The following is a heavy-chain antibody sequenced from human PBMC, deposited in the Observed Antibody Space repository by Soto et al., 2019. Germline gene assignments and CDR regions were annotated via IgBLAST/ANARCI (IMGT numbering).Heavy chain of an antibody. Sequence: PSETLSVTWTVSGGSISSYYWSWIRQPPGKGLEWTGYIYYSGSTNYNPSLKSRVTISVDTSKNQLSLKLSSVTAADTAVYYCARGSAAGTKSPFDYWGQGTLVTVSS. CDR2: IYYSGST. CDR3: ARGSAAGTKSPFDY. D-gene: IGHD6-13*01. CDR1: GGSISSYY. J-gene: IGHJ4*02. V-gene: IGHV4-59*01.